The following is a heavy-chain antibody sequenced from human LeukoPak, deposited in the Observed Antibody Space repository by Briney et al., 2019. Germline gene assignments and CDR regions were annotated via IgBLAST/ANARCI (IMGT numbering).Heavy chain of an antibody. CDR3: VRDNPRCCGVIPANIDDY. Sequence: GGSLRLSCVASGFSFSRDSMNWVRQAPGKGLEWISYISYDSMIKYYADSVRGRFTISRDSAKDSLYLQMHSLRAEDTAVYYCVRDNPRCCGVIPANIDDYWGQGTLVTVSS. CDR2: ISYDSMIK. V-gene: IGHV3-48*01. D-gene: IGHD2-15*01. J-gene: IGHJ4*02. CDR1: GFSFSRDS.